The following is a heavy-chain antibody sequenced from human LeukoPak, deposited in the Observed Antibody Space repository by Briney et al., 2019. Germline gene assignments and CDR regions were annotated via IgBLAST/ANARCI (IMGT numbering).Heavy chain of an antibody. Sequence: ASVKVSCKASGYIFTIYGINWVRQAPGQGLEWMGWISADNGDTNYAQKFQGRVNMTTDSSTSTVYMELRSLRSDDTALYYCARGGTPTTTFGGYWGQGTMVTVSS. CDR3: ARGGTPTTTFGGY. D-gene: IGHD3-16*01. CDR2: ISADNGDT. CDR1: GYIFTIYG. V-gene: IGHV1-18*01. J-gene: IGHJ4*02.